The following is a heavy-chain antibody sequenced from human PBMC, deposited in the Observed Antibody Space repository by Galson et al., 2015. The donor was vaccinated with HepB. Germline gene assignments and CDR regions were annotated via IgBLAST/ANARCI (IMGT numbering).Heavy chain of an antibody. CDR3: ARPRGNWKYGYFDY. D-gene: IGHD1-7*01. Sequence: SLRLSCAASGFSFNTFAMHWVRQAPGKGLEWVALISYDGNDKHYADSVKGRFTISRDRPTNAVFLQMDSLRDEDTALYYCARPRGNWKYGYFDYWGQGTLVTVSS. CDR1: GFSFNTFA. V-gene: IGHV3-30*04. CDR2: ISYDGNDK. J-gene: IGHJ4*02.